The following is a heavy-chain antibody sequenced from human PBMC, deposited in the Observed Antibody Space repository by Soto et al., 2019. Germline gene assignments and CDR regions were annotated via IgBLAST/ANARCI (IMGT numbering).Heavy chain of an antibody. V-gene: IGHV3-48*03. CDR3: ARDPGIMDSGSHFFDY. J-gene: IGHJ4*02. CDR2: ISRSGSTR. CDR1: GFNFPSYD. D-gene: IGHD3-10*01. Sequence: PGGSLRLSCVGAGFNFPSYDMHWVRQAPGKGLEWVSYISRSGSTRYYVASVRGRFTISRDNAKNSLYLQMNSLRAEDTALYYCARDPGIMDSGSHFFDYWGKGTRVT.